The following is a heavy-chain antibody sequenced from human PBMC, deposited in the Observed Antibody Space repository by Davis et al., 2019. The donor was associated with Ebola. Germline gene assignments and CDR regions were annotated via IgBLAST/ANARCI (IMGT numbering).Heavy chain of an antibody. Sequence: ASVKVSCKVSGYTLTELSMHWVRQAPGKGLEWMGGFDPEDGETIYAQKFQGRVTMTEDTSTDTAYMELSSLRSEDTAVYYCATAHNRALNYGGPWWFDPWGQGTLVTVSS. J-gene: IGHJ5*02. CDR1: GYTLTELS. D-gene: IGHD4-23*01. CDR2: FDPEDGET. CDR3: ATAHNRALNYGGPWWFDP. V-gene: IGHV1-24*01.